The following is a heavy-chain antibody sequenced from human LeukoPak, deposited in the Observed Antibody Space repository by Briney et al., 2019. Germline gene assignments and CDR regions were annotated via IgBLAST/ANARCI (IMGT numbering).Heavy chain of an antibody. V-gene: IGHV4-59*08. J-gene: IGHJ4*02. D-gene: IGHD1-26*01. CDR3: ARHGWSLGDY. CDR2: IYYSGST. Sequence: PSETLSLTCAVYGGSFSDYYWIWIRQPPGKGLEWIGYIYYSGSTNYNPSLKSRVTISVDTSKNQFSLKLSSVTAADTAVYYCARHGWSLGDYWGQGTLVTVSS. CDR1: GGSFSDYY.